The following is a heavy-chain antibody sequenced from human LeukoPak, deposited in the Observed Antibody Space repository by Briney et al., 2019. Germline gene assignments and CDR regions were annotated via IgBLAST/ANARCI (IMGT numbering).Heavy chain of an antibody. J-gene: IGHJ4*02. CDR2: IYYSGST. D-gene: IGHD3-22*01. V-gene: IGHV4-31*02. CDR3: ARVPRYDSSGYLDY. Sequence: GYIYYSGSTYYNPSLKSRLTISVDTSKNQFSLKLSSVTAADTAVYYCARVPRYDSSGYLDYWGQGTLVTVSS.